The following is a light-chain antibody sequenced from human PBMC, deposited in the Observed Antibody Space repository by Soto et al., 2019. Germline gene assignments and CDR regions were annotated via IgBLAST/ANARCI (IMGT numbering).Light chain of an antibody. J-gene: IGLJ1*01. CDR2: EVS. V-gene: IGLV2-14*01. CDR3: SSYTSSSTLYA. CDR1: SSDVGGYNY. Sequence: QSVLTQPASVSGSPGQSITISCTGTSSDVGGYNYVSWYQQHPGKAPKLMIYEVSNRPSGVSNRFSGSKSGNTASLTTSGLQAEDEADYYCSSYTSSSTLYAFGTGTKATVL.